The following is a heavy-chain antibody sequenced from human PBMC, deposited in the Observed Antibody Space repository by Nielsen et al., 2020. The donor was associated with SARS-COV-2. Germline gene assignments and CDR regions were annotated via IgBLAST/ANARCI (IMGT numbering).Heavy chain of an antibody. V-gene: IGHV4-38-2*02. J-gene: IGHJ1*01. CDR2: VYWTGGT. CDR3: ASDATRYGAYSWGY. CDR1: GFSMSNNYF. D-gene: IGHD2-21*01. Sequence: SETLSLTCSVSGFSMSNNYFWAWIRQSPGKGLEWVGSVYWTGGTYSAPSLKSRLSISVDMSRNQLSLTLSSVTAADTAEYYCASDATRYGAYSWGYWGQGSLVTVSS.